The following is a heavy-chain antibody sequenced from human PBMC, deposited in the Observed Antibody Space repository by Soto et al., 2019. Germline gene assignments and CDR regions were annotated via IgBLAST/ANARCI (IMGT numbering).Heavy chain of an antibody. J-gene: IGHJ6*03. CDR3: ARKDSGYADYMDV. Sequence: QVQLXESGPGLVKPSQTLSLTCTVSGGSISSGGYYWSWIRQHPGKGLEWIGYIYYSGSTYYNPSLKSRVTMSVDTSENQFSLRLSSVTAADTAVYYCARKDSGYADYMDVWGKGTTVTVSS. CDR2: IYYSGST. CDR1: GGSISSGGYY. D-gene: IGHD5-12*01. V-gene: IGHV4-31*03.